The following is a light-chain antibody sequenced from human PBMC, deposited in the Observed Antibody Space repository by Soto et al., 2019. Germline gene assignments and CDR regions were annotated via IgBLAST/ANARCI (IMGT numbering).Light chain of an antibody. V-gene: IGKV3-15*01. CDR1: ESVTSN. J-gene: IGKJ2*01. Sequence: VMTQSPATLSVSPGERATLSCRASESVTSNLAWYQQKPGQAPRLLIYGASTRATGVPARFSGSGSGTEFTLAISSLQSEDFAIYYCQQYDTWPPYTFGQGTKVDIK. CDR3: QQYDTWPPYT. CDR2: GAS.